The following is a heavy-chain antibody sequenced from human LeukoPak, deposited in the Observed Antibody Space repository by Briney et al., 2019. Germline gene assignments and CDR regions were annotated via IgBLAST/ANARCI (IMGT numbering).Heavy chain of an antibody. CDR1: GFTFSSYG. V-gene: IGHV3-33*01. CDR3: ARDPSSRTERRPYY. Sequence: GGSLRLSCAASGFTFSSYGMHWVRQAPGKGLEWVAVIWYDGSNKYYADSVKGRFTISRDNAKNSLYLQMNSLRAEDTAVYYCARDPSSRTERRPYYWGQGTLVTVSS. D-gene: IGHD1-1*01. J-gene: IGHJ4*02. CDR2: IWYDGSNK.